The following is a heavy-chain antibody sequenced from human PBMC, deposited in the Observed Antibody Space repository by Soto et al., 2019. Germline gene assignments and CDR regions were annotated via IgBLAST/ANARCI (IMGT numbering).Heavy chain of an antibody. Sequence: QVQLQESGPGLVKPSETLSLTCTVSGGSISSYYWSWIRQPPGKGLEWIGYIYYSGSTNYNPSRKSPVTISVDTSKNQFSLKLSSVTAADTAVYYCASTTTVTTIEWRPFDYWGQGTLVTVSS. CDR1: GGSISSYY. CDR3: ASTTTVTTIEWRPFDY. CDR2: IYYSGST. V-gene: IGHV4-59*01. D-gene: IGHD4-17*01. J-gene: IGHJ4*02.